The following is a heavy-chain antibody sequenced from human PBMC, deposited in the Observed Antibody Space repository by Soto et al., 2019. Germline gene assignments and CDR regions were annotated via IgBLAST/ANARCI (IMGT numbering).Heavy chain of an antibody. V-gene: IGHV3-21*01. CDR1: GFTFSSYS. D-gene: IGHD1-26*01. J-gene: IGHJ3*02. Sequence: EVQLVESGGGLVKPGGSLRLSCAASGFTFSSYSMNWVRQAPGKGLEWVSSISSSSSYIYYADSVKGRFTISRDNAMNSLYLQMNSLRAEDTAVYYCARDPKWELRPHDAFDIWGQGTMVTVSS. CDR2: ISSSSSYI. CDR3: ARDPKWELRPHDAFDI.